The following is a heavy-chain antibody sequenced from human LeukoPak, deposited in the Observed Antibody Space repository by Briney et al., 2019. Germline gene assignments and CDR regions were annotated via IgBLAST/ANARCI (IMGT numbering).Heavy chain of an antibody. J-gene: IGHJ4*02. Sequence: GGYLRLSCAASGNYWMHWVRQVPGKGLVWVSHINSDGSWTSYADSVKGRLTISKHNAKNTVYLQMNSPRAEDTAVYYCAKDGYSSGWYGHFDYWGQGTLVTVSS. D-gene: IGHD6-19*01. CDR2: INSDGSWT. V-gene: IGHV3-74*01. CDR1: GNYW. CDR3: AKDGYSSGWYGHFDY.